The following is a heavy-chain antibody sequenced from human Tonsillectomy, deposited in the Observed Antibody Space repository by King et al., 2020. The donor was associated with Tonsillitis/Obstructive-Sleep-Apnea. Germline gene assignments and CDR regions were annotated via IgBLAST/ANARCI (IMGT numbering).Heavy chain of an antibody. V-gene: IGHV3-15*01. CDR2: IKSKTDGGTT. CDR3: PTDPTKMIVVVPAASYYYMDV. CDR1: GFTFSNAW. Sequence: EVQLVESGGGLVKPGGSLRLSCAASGFTFSNAWMSWVRQAPGKGLEWVGRIKSKTDGGTTDYAAPGKGRFTISRDDSKNTLYLQMNRLKTEDTAVYYCPTDPTKMIVVVPAASYYYMDVWGKGTTVTVSS. J-gene: IGHJ6*03. D-gene: IGHD2-2*01.